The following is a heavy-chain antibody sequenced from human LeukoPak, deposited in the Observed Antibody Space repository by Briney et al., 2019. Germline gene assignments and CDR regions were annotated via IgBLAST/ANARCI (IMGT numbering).Heavy chain of an antibody. CDR2: IYYSGST. Sequence: SQTLSLTCTVSGGSVNHGGYYWTWIRQRPGKGLEWIGYIYYSGSTSYNPSLKSRVFISLDTSQNQFSLNLTSVTAADTAIYYCAGGQWAVPDWGPGTLVTVSS. CDR1: GGSVNHGGYY. D-gene: IGHD1-14*01. CDR3: AGGQWAVPD. V-gene: IGHV4-31*03. J-gene: IGHJ4*02.